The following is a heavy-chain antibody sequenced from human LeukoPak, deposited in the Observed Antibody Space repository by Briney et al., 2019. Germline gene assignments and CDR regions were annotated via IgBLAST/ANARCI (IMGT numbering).Heavy chain of an antibody. V-gene: IGHV3-30-3*01. CDR1: GFVFYRYA. J-gene: IGHJ6*02. D-gene: IGHD2-15*01. CDR3: ARGSYCSGGTCYDYSYYGMDV. Sequence: GGSLRLSCAASGFVFYRYAMHWVRQAPGKGLEWLAVISHDAVNKYYLESEKGRFTISRDNSMDTLYLQINSLRPEDTAVYYCARGSYCSGGTCYDYSYYGMDVWGQGTTVTVSS. CDR2: ISHDAVNK.